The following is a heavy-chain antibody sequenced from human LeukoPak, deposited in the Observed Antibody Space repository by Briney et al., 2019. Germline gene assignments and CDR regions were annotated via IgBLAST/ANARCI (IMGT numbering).Heavy chain of an antibody. V-gene: IGHV4-39*07. CDR3: ARDQAGYYYYMDV. Sequence: SETLSLTCTVSGGSISSSSYYWGWIRQPPGKGLEWIGSIYYSGRTHYNPSLKSRVTISVDTSKNQFSLKLSSVTAADTAVYYCARDQAGYYYYMDVWGKGTTVTVSS. J-gene: IGHJ6*03. CDR1: GGSISSSSYY. CDR2: IYYSGRT.